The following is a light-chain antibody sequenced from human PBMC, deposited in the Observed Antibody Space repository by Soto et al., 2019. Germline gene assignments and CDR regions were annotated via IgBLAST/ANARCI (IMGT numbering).Light chain of an antibody. CDR3: GAYTSSRAVYV. J-gene: IGLJ1*01. V-gene: IGLV2-14*01. Sequence: QSALTQPASVAGSPEQSSTISCTGTSGDVGGCNYVSWYQQHPDKDPKLMLYEVSNRPSGVSNRFSGSKSGNTASQTISWLQAEDEADDYCGAYTSSRAVYVFGTGTKLTVL. CDR1: SGDVGGCNY. CDR2: EVS.